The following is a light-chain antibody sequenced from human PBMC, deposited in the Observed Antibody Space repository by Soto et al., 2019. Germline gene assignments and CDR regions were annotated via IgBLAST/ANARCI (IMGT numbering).Light chain of an antibody. V-gene: IGLV4-69*01. CDR3: QTWGTDVV. J-gene: IGLJ2*01. CDR2: LNSDGSH. Sequence: QPVLTQSPSASASLGASVRLTCTLSSGHSSYAIAWHQQQPEKGPRYLMKLNSDGSHSKGDGIPDRFSGSSSGAERYLTISSLQSEDEADYYCQTWGTDVVFGGGTQVTVL. CDR1: SGHSSYA.